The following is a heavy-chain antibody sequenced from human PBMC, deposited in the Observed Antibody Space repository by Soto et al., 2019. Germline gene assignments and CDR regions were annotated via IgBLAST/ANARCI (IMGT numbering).Heavy chain of an antibody. Sequence: PGGSLRLSCAASGFTFSSYSMNWVRQAPGKGLEWVSYISSSSSTIYYADSVKGRFTISRDNAKNSLYLQMNSLRAEDTAVYYCARLPYYDFWSGYPGPFDYWGQGTLVTVSS. D-gene: IGHD3-3*01. CDR2: ISSSSSTI. V-gene: IGHV3-48*01. J-gene: IGHJ4*02. CDR1: GFTFSSYS. CDR3: ARLPYYDFWSGYPGPFDY.